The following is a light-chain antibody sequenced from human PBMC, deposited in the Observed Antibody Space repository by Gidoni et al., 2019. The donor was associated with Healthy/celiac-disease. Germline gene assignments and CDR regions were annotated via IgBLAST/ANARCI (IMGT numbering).Light chain of an antibody. CDR1: QSVSSN. Sequence: ELVMTHSPATLSVSPGERATLSCRASQSVSSNLAWYQQKPGQTPRLLIYGASARATGLPARFGSGGSGAEFTLTINSLQSKDFAVYYCQQYDNWPLTFGGGTKVEIK. CDR3: QQYDNWPLT. V-gene: IGKV3-15*01. CDR2: GAS. J-gene: IGKJ4*01.